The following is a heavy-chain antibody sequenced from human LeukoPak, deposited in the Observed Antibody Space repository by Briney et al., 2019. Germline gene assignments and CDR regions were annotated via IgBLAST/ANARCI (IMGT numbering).Heavy chain of an antibody. D-gene: IGHD2-21*01. J-gene: IGHJ4*02. Sequence: GRSLRLSCAASGFTFSSYGMHWVRQAPGKGLEWVAVISYDGSNKYYADSVKGRFTISRDNSKNTLYLQMNSLKTEDTAVYYCAREIYRAGVIIDYWGQGTLVTVSS. V-gene: IGHV3-30*03. CDR1: GFTFSSYG. CDR2: ISYDGSNK. CDR3: AREIYRAGVIIDY.